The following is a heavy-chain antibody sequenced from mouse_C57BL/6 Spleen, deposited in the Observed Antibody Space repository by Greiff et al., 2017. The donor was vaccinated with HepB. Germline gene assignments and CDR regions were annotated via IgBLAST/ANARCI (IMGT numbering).Heavy chain of an antibody. CDR3: ARRRNWEGYAMDY. CDR1: GFTFSDYY. D-gene: IGHD4-1*01. CDR2: ISNGGGST. J-gene: IGHJ4*01. Sequence: EVNLVESGGGLVQPGGSLKLSCAASGFTFSDYYMYWVRQTPEKRLEWVAYISNGGGSTYYPDTVKGRFTISRDNAKNTLYLQMSRLKSEDTAMYYCARRRNWEGYAMDYWGQGTSVTVSS. V-gene: IGHV5-12*01.